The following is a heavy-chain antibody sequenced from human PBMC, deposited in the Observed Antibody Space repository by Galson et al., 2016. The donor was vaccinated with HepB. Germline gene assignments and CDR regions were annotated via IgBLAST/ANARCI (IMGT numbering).Heavy chain of an antibody. V-gene: IGHV3-23*01. J-gene: IGHJ2*01. CDR2: ISGSGTLT. CDR3: AKIAVTGTWYFDL. CDR1: GSTFSSNG. Sequence: SLRLSCAASGSTFSSNGMSWVRQAPGKGLEWVSCISGSGTLTYYADSVKGRFTISRDNSKNTLNLQTNSLRAEDTAVYCCAKIAVTGTWYFDLWGRGALVSVSS. D-gene: IGHD6-19*01.